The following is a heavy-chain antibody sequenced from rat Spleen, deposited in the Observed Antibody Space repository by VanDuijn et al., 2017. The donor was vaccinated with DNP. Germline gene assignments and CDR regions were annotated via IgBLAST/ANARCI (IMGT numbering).Heavy chain of an antibody. CDR1: GFTFSDYN. CDR3: IRWNSGHFDY. J-gene: IGHJ2*01. CDR2: ILYDGSRT. Sequence: EVQLVESGGGLVPPGRSLKLSCVVSGFTFSDYNMAWVRQAPKKGLEWVATILYDGSRTYYRDSVKGRFTISRDNAKSTLYLQMDSLRSEDTATYYCIRWNSGHFDYWGQGVMVTVSS. V-gene: IGHV5S10*01. D-gene: IGHD4-3*01.